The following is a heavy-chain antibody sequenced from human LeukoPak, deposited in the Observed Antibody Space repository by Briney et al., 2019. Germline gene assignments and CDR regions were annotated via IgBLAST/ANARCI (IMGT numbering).Heavy chain of an antibody. CDR1: GFTFSGYT. J-gene: IGHJ6*02. V-gene: IGHV3-21*01. CDR2: IFTSSIHI. D-gene: IGHD4-23*01. CDR3: ARPRLRGDLATHAMDV. Sequence: TGGSLRLSCAASGFTFSGYTMNWVRQAPGKGLEWVSSIFTSSIHIYYEGSVKGRFAISRDNAKNSLYLQMSSLRVEDTAVYYCARPRLRGDLATHAMDVWGQGTTVTVSS.